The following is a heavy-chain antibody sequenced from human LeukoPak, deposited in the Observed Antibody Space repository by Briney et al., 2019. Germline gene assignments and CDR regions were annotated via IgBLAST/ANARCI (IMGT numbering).Heavy chain of an antibody. D-gene: IGHD3-3*01. CDR3: ARGAFGVYAFDI. CDR1: GFTFSNYW. J-gene: IGHJ3*02. V-gene: IGHV3-7*01. CDR2: IKTDGSEK. Sequence: GGSLRLSCEGSGFTFSNYWMGWVRQAPGKELQWVANIKTDGSEKYYVDSVKGRFTISRDNAKNSLYLQMNSLRAEDTAVYYCARGAFGVYAFDIWGQGTMVTVSS.